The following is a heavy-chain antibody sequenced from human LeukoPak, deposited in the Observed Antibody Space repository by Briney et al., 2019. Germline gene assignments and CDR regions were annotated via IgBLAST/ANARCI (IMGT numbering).Heavy chain of an antibody. Sequence: GGSLRLSCAASGFTFSSYEMNWVRQAPGEGLEWVSYISSSGSTIYYADSVKGRFTISSDNAKNSLYLQMNSLRAEDTAVYYCAREGGEQWLASWFDPWGQGTLVTVSS. V-gene: IGHV3-48*03. J-gene: IGHJ5*02. CDR3: AREGGEQWLASWFDP. D-gene: IGHD6-19*01. CDR1: GFTFSSYE. CDR2: ISSSGSTI.